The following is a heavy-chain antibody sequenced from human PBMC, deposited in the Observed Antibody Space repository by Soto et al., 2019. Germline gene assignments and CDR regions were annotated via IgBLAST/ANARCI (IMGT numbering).Heavy chain of an antibody. CDR3: ARRITIKQDGFHDMDV. V-gene: IGHV3-33*01. CDR2: IWDDGSNK. CDR1: GFTFSAYG. Sequence: PGGSLRLSCEGSGFTFSAYGMHWVRQAPGKGLEWVAVIWDDGSNKYYADSVKGRFIISRDNSKNTLYLQMDSLRAEDTAVYYCARRITIKQDGFHDMDVWGQGTTVTVSS. D-gene: IGHD1-20*01. J-gene: IGHJ6*02.